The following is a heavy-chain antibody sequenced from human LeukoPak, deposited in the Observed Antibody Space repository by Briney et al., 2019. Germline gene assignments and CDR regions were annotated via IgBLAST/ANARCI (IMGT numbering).Heavy chain of an antibody. CDR2: IYYSGST. CDR1: GGSISSYY. CDR3: ASSKYYYYYYMDV. V-gene: IGHV4-59*01. D-gene: IGHD2-2*01. Sequence: SETLSLTCTVSGGSISSYYWSWIRQPPGKGLEWIGYIYYSGSTNYNPSLKSRVTISVDTSKNQLSLKLSSVTAADTAVYYCASSKYYYYYYMDVWGKGTTVTISS. J-gene: IGHJ6*03.